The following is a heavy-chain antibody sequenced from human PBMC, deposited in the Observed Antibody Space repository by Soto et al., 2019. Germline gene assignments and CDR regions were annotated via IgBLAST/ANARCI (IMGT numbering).Heavy chain of an antibody. CDR3: ARDNTIFGVVIPLDAFDI. D-gene: IGHD3-3*01. J-gene: IGHJ3*02. Sequence: ASVKVSCKASGYTFTSYGISWVRQAPGQGLEWMGWISAYNGNTNYAQKLQGRVTMITDTSTSTAYMELRSLRSDDTAVYYCARDNTIFGVVIPLDAFDIWGQGTMVTVSS. V-gene: IGHV1-18*01. CDR1: GYTFTSYG. CDR2: ISAYNGNT.